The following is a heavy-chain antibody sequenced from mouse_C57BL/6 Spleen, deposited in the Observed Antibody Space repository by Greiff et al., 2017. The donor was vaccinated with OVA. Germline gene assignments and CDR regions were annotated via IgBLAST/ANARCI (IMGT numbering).Heavy chain of an antibody. J-gene: IGHJ3*01. CDR3: ARREGESTMISWFAY. CDR2: IYPGDGDT. CDR1: GYAFSSYW. D-gene: IGHD2-4*01. V-gene: IGHV1-80*01. Sequence: QVQLKESGAELVKPGASVKISCKASGYAFSSYWMNWVKQRPGKGLEWIGQIYPGDGDTKYNGKFKGKATLTADKSSSTAYMQLSSLTSEDSAVYFCARREGESTMISWFAYWGQGTLVTVSA.